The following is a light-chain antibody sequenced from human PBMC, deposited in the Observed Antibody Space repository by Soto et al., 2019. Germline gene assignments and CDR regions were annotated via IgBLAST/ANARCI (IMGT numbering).Light chain of an antibody. CDR3: SSYTSTSSPVL. CDR2: EVS. V-gene: IGLV2-14*01. Sequence: QSALTQPASVSGSPGQSITVSCTGTSSDVGGYNYVSWYQQHPGKAPELMIFEVSNRPSGVSDRFSGSKSGNTASLTISGLQAEDEADYYCSSYTSTSSPVLFGGGTKLTVL. CDR1: SSDVGGYNY. J-gene: IGLJ2*01.